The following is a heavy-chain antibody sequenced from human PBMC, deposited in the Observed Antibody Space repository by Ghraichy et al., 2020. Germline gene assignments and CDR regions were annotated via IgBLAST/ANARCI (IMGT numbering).Heavy chain of an antibody. J-gene: IGHJ3*01. Sequence: GGSLRLSCAASGFTFSRYWMTWVRQAPGKGLEWVANIKEDGSQKEYVDSVKGRFTISRDNAKNSLYLQMNSLRAEDTAVYYCARDPYDSSAYGAFDVCGQGTMVTVSS. CDR3: ARDPYDSSAYGAFDV. CDR1: GFTFSRYW. CDR2: IKEDGSQK. V-gene: IGHV3-7*01. D-gene: IGHD3-22*01.